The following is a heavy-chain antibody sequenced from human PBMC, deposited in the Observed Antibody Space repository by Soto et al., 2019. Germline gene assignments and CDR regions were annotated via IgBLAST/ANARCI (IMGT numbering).Heavy chain of an antibody. CDR1: GGTFSSYA. V-gene: IGHV1-69*13. Sequence: SVKVSCKASGGTFSSYAISWVLQAPGQGLEWMGGIIPIFGTANYAQKFQGRVTITADESTSTAYMELSSLRSEDTAVYYCATDMYSSGAVGAFDIWGQGTMVIVSS. J-gene: IGHJ3*02. CDR2: IIPIFGTA. D-gene: IGHD6-19*01. CDR3: ATDMYSSGAVGAFDI.